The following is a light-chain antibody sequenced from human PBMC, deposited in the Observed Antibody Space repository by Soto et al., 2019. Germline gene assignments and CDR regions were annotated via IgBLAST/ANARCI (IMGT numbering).Light chain of an antibody. CDR1: QSVSSN. CDR3: QHYGSSRT. J-gene: IGKJ1*01. Sequence: IVVKMSVATLSVKTGERATLSCRASQSVSSNLAWYQQKPGQAPRLLIYDASTRATGIPDRFSGSGSGTDFTLTISRLEPEDFAVYYCQHYGSSRTFGQRTNVDI. CDR2: DAS. V-gene: IGKV3-20*01.